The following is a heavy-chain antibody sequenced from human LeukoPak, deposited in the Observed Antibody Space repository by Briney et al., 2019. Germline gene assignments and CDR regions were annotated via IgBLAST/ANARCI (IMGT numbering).Heavy chain of an antibody. D-gene: IGHD2-21*02. CDR1: GFSFGGYA. J-gene: IGHJ2*01. Sequence: GGSLRLSCAASGFSFGGYALHWVRQAPGKGLEWVASISWNSGDIVHADSVKGRFTISRDNAKNSLYLQMDSLRTEDTALYYCVKSGGYATAIRYFDLWGRGALVTVSS. CDR3: VKSGGYATAIRYFDL. V-gene: IGHV3-9*01. CDR2: ISWNSGDI.